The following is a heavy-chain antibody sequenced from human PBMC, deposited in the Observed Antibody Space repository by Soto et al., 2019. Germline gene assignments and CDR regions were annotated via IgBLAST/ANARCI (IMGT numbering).Heavy chain of an antibody. J-gene: IGHJ6*03. V-gene: IGHV4-59*01. CDR1: GGSISSYY. Sequence: SETLSLTCTVSGGSISSYYWSWIRQPPGKGLEWIGYIYYSGSTNYNPSLKSRVTISVDTSKNQFSLKLSSVTAADTAVYYCARGGWPTIYGFGSVYYPNYHYYYLDVWGKGTRVT. D-gene: IGHD3-3*01. CDR3: ARGGWPTIYGFGSVYYPNYHYYYLDV. CDR2: IYYSGST.